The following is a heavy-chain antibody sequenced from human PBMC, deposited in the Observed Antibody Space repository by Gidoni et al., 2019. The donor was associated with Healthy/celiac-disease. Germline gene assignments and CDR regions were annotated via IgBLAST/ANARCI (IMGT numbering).Heavy chain of an antibody. CDR2: INHSGST. J-gene: IGHJ5*02. Sequence: QVQLQQWGAGLLKPSETLSLTCAVYGGSFSGYYWSWIRQPPGKGLEWIGEINHSGSTNYNPSLKSRVTISVDTSKNQFSLKLSSVTAADTAVYYCARSPSSSHWFDPWGQGTLVTVSS. V-gene: IGHV4-34*01. CDR1: GGSFSGYY. D-gene: IGHD6-6*01. CDR3: ARSPSSSHWFDP.